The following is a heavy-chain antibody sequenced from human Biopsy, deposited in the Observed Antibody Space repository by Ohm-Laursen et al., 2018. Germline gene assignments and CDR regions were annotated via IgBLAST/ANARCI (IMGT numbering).Heavy chain of an antibody. CDR3: ARTPRDSFWSGSYKRGLWFDP. CDR2: VYNGGIT. D-gene: IGHD3-3*01. CDR1: GGSIISYY. Sequence: PSDTLSLTCSVSGGSIISYYWTWIRQPPGKGLEWIGHVYNGGITNYNPSLKSRVTISKDTSKNQFSLQVNSVTAADTAVYYCARTPRDSFWSGSYKRGLWFDPWGQGTLVIVSS. J-gene: IGHJ5*02. V-gene: IGHV4-59*07.